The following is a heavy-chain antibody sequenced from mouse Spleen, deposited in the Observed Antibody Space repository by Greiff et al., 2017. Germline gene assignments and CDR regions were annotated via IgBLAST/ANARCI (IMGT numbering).Heavy chain of an antibody. CDR2: ISDGGSYT. V-gene: IGHV5-4*01. D-gene: IGHD2-1*01. CDR1: GFTFSSYA. CDR3: ARDRDGNYEAWFAY. J-gene: IGHJ3*01. Sequence: DVMLVESGGGLVKPGGSLKLSCAASGFTFSSYAMSWVRQTPEKRLEWVATISDGGSYTYYPDNVKGRFTISRDNAKNNLYLQMSHLKSEDTAMYYCARDRDGNYEAWFAYWGQGTLVTVSA.